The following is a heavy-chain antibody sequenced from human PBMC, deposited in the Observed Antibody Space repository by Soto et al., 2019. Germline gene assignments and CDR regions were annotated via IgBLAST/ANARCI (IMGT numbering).Heavy chain of an antibody. CDR2: INAGNGNT. D-gene: IGHD6-19*01. J-gene: IGHJ4*02. CDR3: ASAAVTGTAGLDF. Sequence: GASVKVSCKASGYTFTSYAMHWVRQAPGQRLEWMGWINAGNGNTKYSQKFQGRVTITRDTSASTAYMELSSLRSDDTAVYYCASAAVTGTAGLDFCGQGTQVTVSS. CDR1: GYTFTSYA. V-gene: IGHV1-3*01.